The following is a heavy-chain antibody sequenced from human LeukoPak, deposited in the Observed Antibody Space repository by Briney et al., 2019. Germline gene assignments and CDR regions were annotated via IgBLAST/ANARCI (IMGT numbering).Heavy chain of an antibody. CDR3: SKSESGSYYRPLDY. J-gene: IGHJ4*02. Sequence: GGSLRLSCAASGFTFDNYGMSWVRLAPGRGLEWVSGINWNGGSIGYAHSVKGRFTISRDNAKNSLYLQMNSLRAEDTALYYCSKSESGSYYRPLDYWGQGTLVTVSS. V-gene: IGHV3-20*04. CDR2: INWNGGSI. D-gene: IGHD1-26*01. CDR1: GFTFDNYG.